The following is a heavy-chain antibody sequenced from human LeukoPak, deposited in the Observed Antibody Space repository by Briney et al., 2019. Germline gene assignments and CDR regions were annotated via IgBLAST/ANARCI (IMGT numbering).Heavy chain of an antibody. CDR1: GFTFSSYA. D-gene: IGHD3-10*01. V-gene: IGHV3-30-3*01. CDR2: ISYDGSNK. J-gene: IGHJ4*02. CDR3: AREMSYYASGTYYNSFDY. Sequence: PGRSLRLSCGASGFTFSSYAMHWVRQAPGKGLEWVAVISYDGSNKYYADSVKGRFTISRDNSKNTLYLQMNSLRAEDTAVYYCAREMSYYASGTYYNSFDYWGQGSLVTVSS.